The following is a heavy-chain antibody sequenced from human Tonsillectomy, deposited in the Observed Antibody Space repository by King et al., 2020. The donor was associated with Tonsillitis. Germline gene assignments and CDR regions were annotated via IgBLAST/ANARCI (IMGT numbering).Heavy chain of an antibody. CDR1: GGTFSSYA. CDR2: IIPIFGTA. V-gene: IGHV1-69*01. Sequence: QLVQSGAEVKKPGSSVKVSCKASGGTFSSYAISWVRQAPGQGLEWMGGIIPIFGTANYAQKFQGRVQITADESTSTAYMELSSLRSEDTAVYYCSRTYCSGGSCYGDYWGQGTLVTVSS. J-gene: IGHJ4*02. D-gene: IGHD2-15*01. CDR3: SRTYCSGGSCYGDY.